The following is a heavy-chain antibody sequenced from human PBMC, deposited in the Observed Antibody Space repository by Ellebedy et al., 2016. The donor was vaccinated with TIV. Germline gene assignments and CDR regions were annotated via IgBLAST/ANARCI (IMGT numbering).Heavy chain of an antibody. V-gene: IGHV3-66*01. J-gene: IGHJ6*02. CDR1: GFTVSSNY. CDR2: IYIGGSA. D-gene: IGHD3-10*01. Sequence: GGSLRLSCAASGFTVSSNYMSWVRQAPGKGLEWVSVIYIGGSAYYADSVKGRFTISRDNSKNTLYLQMNSLGAEDTAVYYCVSSHLGELVNSPKPMDVWGQGTTVTVSS. CDR3: VSSHLGELVNSPKPMDV.